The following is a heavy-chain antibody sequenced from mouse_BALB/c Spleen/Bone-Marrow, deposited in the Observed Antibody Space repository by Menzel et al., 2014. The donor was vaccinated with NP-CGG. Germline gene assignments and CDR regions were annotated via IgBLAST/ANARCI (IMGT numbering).Heavy chain of an antibody. V-gene: IGHV1-80*01. CDR1: GYAFSVYW. CDR3: ARGGISFDS. CDR2: IYPGDGDT. Sequence: QVQLQQSGAELVRPGSSVKISCKASGYAFSVYWMNWVKQRPGQGLEWIGQIYPGDGDTNYNGKFKGRATLTADKSSNXAYMQLSSLTPEDSAVYFCARGGISFDSWAKAPLSQSPQ. J-gene: IGHJ2*01.